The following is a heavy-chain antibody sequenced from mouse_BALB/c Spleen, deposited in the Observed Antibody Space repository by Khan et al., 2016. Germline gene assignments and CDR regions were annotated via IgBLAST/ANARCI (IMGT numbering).Heavy chain of an antibody. D-gene: IGHD2-2*01. CDR1: GYTFTSYV. V-gene: IGHV1S136*01. Sequence: VQLQQPGPELVKPGASVKMSCKSSGYTFTSYVMHWVKQKPGQGLEWIGYIDPYNDGTKYNEKFKGKATLTSDKSSSTAYMELSSLTSEDSAFNYCARRGYTGTYFDYWGQGTTLTVSS. CDR3: ARRGYTGTYFDY. J-gene: IGHJ2*01. CDR2: IDPYNDGT.